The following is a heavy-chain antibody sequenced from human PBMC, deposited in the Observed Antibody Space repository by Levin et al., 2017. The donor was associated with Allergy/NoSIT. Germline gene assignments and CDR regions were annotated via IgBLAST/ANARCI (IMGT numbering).Heavy chain of an antibody. Sequence: GGSLRLSCAASGFSFNYYAMHWVRQAPGKGLEWVAVVSFDGSQEFYTDSVKGRFSISRDNSDNTLYLQVSSLRTEDTAMYYCATGGRGGTTYAEYFQCWGQGTLVTVSS. D-gene: IGHD1-26*01. CDR1: GFSFNYYA. CDR3: ATGGRGGTTYAEYFQC. V-gene: IGHV3-30*04. J-gene: IGHJ1*01. CDR2: VSFDGSQE.